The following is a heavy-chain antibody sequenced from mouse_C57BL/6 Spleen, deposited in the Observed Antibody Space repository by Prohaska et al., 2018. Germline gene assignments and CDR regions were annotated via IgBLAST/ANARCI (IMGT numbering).Heavy chain of an antibody. CDR2: INPNNGGT. J-gene: IGHJ2*01. D-gene: IGHD4-1*01. V-gene: IGHV1-22*01. CDR1: GYTFTDYN. Sequence: EVQLQQSGPELVKPGASVKMSCKASGYTFTDYNMHWVKQSHGKSLEWIGYINPNNGGTSYNQKFKGKATLTVNKSASTAYMELRSLTSEDSAVYYCASPNWSYYCYYWGQGTTLTVSS. CDR3: ASPNWSYYCYY.